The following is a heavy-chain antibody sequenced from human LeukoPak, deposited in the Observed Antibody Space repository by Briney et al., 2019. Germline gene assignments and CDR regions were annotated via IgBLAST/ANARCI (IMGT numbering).Heavy chain of an antibody. D-gene: IGHD6-19*01. CDR2: ISAYNGNT. Sequence: ASVKVSCKASGYTFTSYGISWVRQAPGQGLEWMGWISAYNGNTNYAQKLQGRVTMTTDTSTSTAYMELRSLRSDDTAVYYCARVLRAGSSGWYDAFDIWGQGTMVTVSS. J-gene: IGHJ3*02. V-gene: IGHV1-18*01. CDR3: ARVLRAGSSGWYDAFDI. CDR1: GYTFTSYG.